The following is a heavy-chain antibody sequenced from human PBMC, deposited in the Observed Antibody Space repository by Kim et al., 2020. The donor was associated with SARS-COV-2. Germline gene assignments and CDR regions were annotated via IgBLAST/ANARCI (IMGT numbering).Heavy chain of an antibody. V-gene: IGHV3-53*01. CDR3: ERLSDGPTPEY. D-gene: IGHD2-15*01. Sequence: NYAATVKGRFTITRDNTKDTLHLHMNSLRADDTAVYYCERLSDGPTPEYWGQGTLVTVSS. J-gene: IGHJ4*02.